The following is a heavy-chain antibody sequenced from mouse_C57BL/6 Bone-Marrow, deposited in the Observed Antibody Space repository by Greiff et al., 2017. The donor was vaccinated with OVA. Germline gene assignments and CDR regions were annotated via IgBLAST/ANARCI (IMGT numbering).Heavy chain of an antibody. D-gene: IGHD4-1*01. V-gene: IGHV1-7*01. CDR2: INPSSGYT. CDR1: GYTFTSYW. Sequence: QVQLQQSGAELAKPGASVKLSCKASGYTFTSYWMHWVKQRPGQGLEWIGYINPSSGYTKYNQKFKDKATWTADKSSSTAYMQLSSLTYEDSAVYYCAVIWDGAYWGQGTLVTVSA. J-gene: IGHJ3*01. CDR3: AVIWDGAY.